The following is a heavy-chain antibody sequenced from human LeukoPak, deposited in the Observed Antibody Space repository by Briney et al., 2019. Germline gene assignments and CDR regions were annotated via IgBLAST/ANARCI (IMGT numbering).Heavy chain of an antibody. CDR3: ARMYSGTSYYFDF. Sequence: SETLSLTCSVSGGSISGFYWSWIRQPPGKELQWIGSIFYSGSTNYNPSLKSRVTISVDTSKNQFSLKLSSVTAADTAVYYCARMYSGTSYYFDFWGQGTLVTVSS. CDR2: IFYSGST. J-gene: IGHJ4*02. V-gene: IGHV4-59*08. CDR1: GGSISGFY. D-gene: IGHD1-26*01.